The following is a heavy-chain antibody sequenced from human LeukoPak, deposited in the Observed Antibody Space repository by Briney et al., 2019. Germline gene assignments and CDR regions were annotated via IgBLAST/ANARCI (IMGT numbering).Heavy chain of an antibody. CDR1: VDTLTSYV. D-gene: IGHD6-13*01. J-gene: IGHJ5*02. V-gene: IGHV1-18*01. CDR3: ARHSSSWYLVWFDP. Sequence: ASAKVSCKASVDTLTSYVISRVREAPGQGLEWMGWISAYNGNTNYAQKLQGRVTMTTDTSTSTAYIELRSLRSDDTAVYYCARHSSSWYLVWFDPWGQGTLVTVSS. CDR2: ISAYNGNT.